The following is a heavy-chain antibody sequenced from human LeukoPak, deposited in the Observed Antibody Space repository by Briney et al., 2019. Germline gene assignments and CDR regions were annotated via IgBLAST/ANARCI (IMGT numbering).Heavy chain of an antibody. Sequence: GGSLRLSCVASGFPFSSYWMTWVRQAPGKGVEWVANIKQDGSKKSYVDSVKGRFTISRDNAKNSLYLQMNSLRAEDTAIYYCTRVGYIDEGIDYWGQGTLVTVSS. CDR1: GFPFSSYW. V-gene: IGHV3-7*04. CDR3: TRVGYIDEGIDY. J-gene: IGHJ4*02. CDR2: IKQDGSKK. D-gene: IGHD5-24*01.